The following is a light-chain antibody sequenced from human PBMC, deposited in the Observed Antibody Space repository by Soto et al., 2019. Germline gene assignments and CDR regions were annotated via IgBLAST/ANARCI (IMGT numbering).Light chain of an antibody. Sequence: DIQMTQSPSSLSASVGDRVSITCRASQDISSYLNWYQQKPRKAPELLIYATSNLQSGAPPRLSASGSGTYFTLTISSLQPEDFATYYCQQGYSTQWTSGQGTKVEIK. J-gene: IGKJ1*01. CDR2: ATS. CDR3: QQGYSTQWT. CDR1: QDISSY. V-gene: IGKV1-39*01.